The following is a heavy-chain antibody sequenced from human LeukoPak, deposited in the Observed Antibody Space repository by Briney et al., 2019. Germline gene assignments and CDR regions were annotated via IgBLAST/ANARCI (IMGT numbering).Heavy chain of an antibody. CDR2: IYTSGST. Sequence: SETLSLTCTVSGASINSGSYYWSWIRQPAGKGLEWIGRIYTSGSTDYNPSLKSRVTISIDTSKNQFSLKLSSVTAADTAVYYCARDGSGYYDTSGYRNWGQGTLVTVSS. D-gene: IGHD3-22*01. J-gene: IGHJ4*02. CDR3: ARDGSGYYDTSGYRN. CDR1: GASINSGSYY. V-gene: IGHV4-61*02.